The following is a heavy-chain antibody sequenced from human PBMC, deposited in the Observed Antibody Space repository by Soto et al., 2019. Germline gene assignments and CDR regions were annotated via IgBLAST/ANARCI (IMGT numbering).Heavy chain of an antibody. V-gene: IGHV4-4*02. CDR3: AREGNLGRWIQPLDS. J-gene: IGHJ4*02. CDR1: GGSISSSNW. CDR2: IYHSGST. D-gene: IGHD2-2*03. Sequence: PSETLSLTCAVSGGSISSSNWWSWVRQPPGKGLEWIGEIYHSGSTNYNPSLKSRVTISVDKSKNQFSLKLISVTTADTAVYFCAREGNLGRWIQPLDSWGQGTLVTVSS.